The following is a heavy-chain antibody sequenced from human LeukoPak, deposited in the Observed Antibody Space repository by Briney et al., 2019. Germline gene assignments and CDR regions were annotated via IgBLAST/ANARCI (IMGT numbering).Heavy chain of an antibody. D-gene: IGHD3-16*01. CDR2: ISYGGST. J-gene: IGHJ4*02. V-gene: IGHV4-59*08. CDR3: ARFGSDSYGYKYYFDY. CDR1: GGSISSYY. Sequence: SETLSLTCTVSGGSISSYYWSWIRQSPGKGLQWVGYISYGGSTNYDSSLKSRLTMSVDTSKNQFSLKLRSVTAADTAVYYCARFGSDSYGYKYYFDYWGQGARVTVSS.